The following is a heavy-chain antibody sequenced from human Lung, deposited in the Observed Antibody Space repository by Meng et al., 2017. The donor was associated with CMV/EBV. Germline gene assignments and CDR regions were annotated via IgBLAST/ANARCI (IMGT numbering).Heavy chain of an antibody. CDR2: FYSLGST. J-gene: IGHJ4*02. V-gene: IGHV4-39*01. Sequence: SETLSLTCTVSGDSISSTSYYWGWIRQPPGKGLEWIGSFYSLGSTYYNPSLKGRVTMSVDTSKNQFSLKLSSVTAADTAVYYCASQNGGSYAFWSGYYSSFDSWGQGTLVTVSS. D-gene: IGHD3/OR15-3a*01. CDR3: ASQNGGSYAFWSGYYSSFDS. CDR1: GDSISSTSYY.